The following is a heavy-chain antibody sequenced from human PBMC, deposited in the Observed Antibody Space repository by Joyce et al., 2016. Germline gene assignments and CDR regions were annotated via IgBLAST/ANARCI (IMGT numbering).Heavy chain of an antibody. CDR1: GGSISSGDYY. D-gene: IGHD3-10*01. Sequence: QVQLQESGPGLVKPSQTLSLTCSVSGGSISSGDYYWSWIRQPPGKGLAWIGYIYYAGSTYYNLSLKSRITMSVDTSKNQFSLKLSAVTAADTAVYYCARVTWFGDKGFDYWGQGTLVTVSS. CDR2: IYYAGST. V-gene: IGHV4-30-4*01. CDR3: ARVTWFGDKGFDY. J-gene: IGHJ4*02.